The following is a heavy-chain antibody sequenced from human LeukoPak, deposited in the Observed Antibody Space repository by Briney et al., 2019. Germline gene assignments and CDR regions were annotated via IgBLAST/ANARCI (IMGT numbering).Heavy chain of an antibody. J-gene: IGHJ3*02. CDR2: INPNRGGT. CDR3: ARERGYCSTSSCYTSDAFDI. Sequence: ASVKVSCKTSGYTFTGYYMHWVRQAPGHGLEWMGWINPNRGGTKYAQRFRGRVTMTRDTSISTAYMELSSLRSDDTAVYYCARERGYCSTSSCYTSDAFDIWGQGTMVTVSS. CDR1: GYTFTGYY. D-gene: IGHD2-2*02. V-gene: IGHV1-2*02.